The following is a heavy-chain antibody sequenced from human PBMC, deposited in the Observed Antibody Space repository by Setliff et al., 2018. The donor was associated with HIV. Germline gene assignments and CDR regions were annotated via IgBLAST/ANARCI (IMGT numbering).Heavy chain of an antibody. CDR1: GFTFSSSS. CDR2: ISSSSSTI. V-gene: IGHV3-48*01. Sequence: PGGSLRLSCAASGFTFSSSSMNWVRQAPGKGLEWVSYISSSSSTIYYADSVKGRFTISRDNAKNSMYLQLNSLRAEDTAVYYCARVPATVVTLNWFDPWGQGTLVTSPQ. CDR3: ARVPATVVTLNWFDP. D-gene: IGHD4-17*01. J-gene: IGHJ5*02.